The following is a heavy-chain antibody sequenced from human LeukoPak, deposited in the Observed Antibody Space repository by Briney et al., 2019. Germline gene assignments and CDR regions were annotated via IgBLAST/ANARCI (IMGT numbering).Heavy chain of an antibody. J-gene: IGHJ6*03. Sequence: PGGSLRLSCGDSGFTFSSYTMNWVRQAPGKGLEWVAGISSNAVSTYYADSVKGRFTISRGNSKNTVYLQMGSLGTEDTAVYYCARMPSTEIYYFYYMDVWGKGTTVTVSS. CDR1: GFTFSSYT. CDR2: ISSNAVST. D-gene: IGHD2-2*01. CDR3: ARMPSTEIYYFYYMDV. V-gene: IGHV3-23*01.